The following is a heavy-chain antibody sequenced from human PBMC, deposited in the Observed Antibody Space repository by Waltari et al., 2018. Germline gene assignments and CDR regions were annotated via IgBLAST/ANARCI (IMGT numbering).Heavy chain of an antibody. V-gene: IGHV4-34*02. D-gene: IGHD6-19*01. CDR1: GASLSDYF. CDR2: NSLKDVT. J-gene: IGHJ1*01. Sequence: QVQLQQWGATLLKPSETLSLTCAVYGASLSDYFWTWLRQSPGKGLEWIGENSLKDVTYYNPSLESRVSVHLDTSKNQFDLRLESVTAADTAIYYCARGPRGKWLGRYSGEYFHHWGPGTLVSVSA. CDR3: ARGPRGKWLGRYSGEYFHH.